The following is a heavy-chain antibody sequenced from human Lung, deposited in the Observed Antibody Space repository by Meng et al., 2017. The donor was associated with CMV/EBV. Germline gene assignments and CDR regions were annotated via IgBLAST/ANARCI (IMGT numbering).Heavy chain of an antibody. V-gene: IGHV3-74*01. Sequence: GGSLRLSCAASGFTFSSFWVHWVRQVPGKGLVWVSRINEDGTTTNYADSVKGRFTISRDNARNTVYLQMNSLKVEDTAVYYCARDIGGVSGYWGQGTRVTCSS. CDR2: INEDGTTT. D-gene: IGHD3-3*01. CDR3: ARDIGGVSGY. J-gene: IGHJ4*02. CDR1: GFTFSSFW.